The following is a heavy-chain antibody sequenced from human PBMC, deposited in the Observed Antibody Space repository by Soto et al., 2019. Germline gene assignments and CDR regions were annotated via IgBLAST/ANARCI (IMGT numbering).Heavy chain of an antibody. V-gene: IGHV3-48*03. D-gene: IGHD6-13*01. CDR3: ARDSGSSSDYYGMDV. J-gene: IGHJ6*02. CDR2: ISSSGSTI. CDR1: GFTFSSYE. Sequence: PGGSLRLSCAASGFTFSSYEMNWVRQAPGKGLEWVSYISSSGSTIYYADSVKGRFTISRDNAKNSLYLQMNSLRAEDTAVYYCARDSGSSSDYYGMDVWGQGTTVTVSS.